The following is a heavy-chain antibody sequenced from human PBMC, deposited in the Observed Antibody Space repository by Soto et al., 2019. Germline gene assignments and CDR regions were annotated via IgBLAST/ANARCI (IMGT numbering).Heavy chain of an antibody. J-gene: IGHJ4*02. D-gene: IGHD1-26*01. CDR1: GFTFSSYW. CDR3: ARGASGSYYVDY. V-gene: IGHV3-74*01. CDR2: INRDGSRT. Sequence: EVQLVESGGGLVQPGGSLRLSCAASGFTFSSYWMHWVRQAPGKGLVWVSRINRDGSRTDYADSVKGRLAVSRDNAKNTVFLQINSLSAEDTAVYYCARGASGSYYVDYWGQGTLVTVSS.